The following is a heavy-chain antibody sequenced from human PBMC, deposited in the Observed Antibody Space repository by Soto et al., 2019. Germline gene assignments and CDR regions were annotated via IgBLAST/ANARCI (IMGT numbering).Heavy chain of an antibody. CDR1: GYTFTSYS. Sequence: GASVEVSRKASGYTFTSYSMHLVRPAPVQRLEWMGWINAGNGNTKYSQKFQGRVTITRDTSASTAYMELSSLRSEDTAVYYCARAVAATSPNFDYWGQGTLVTVSS. CDR3: ARAVAATSPNFDY. J-gene: IGHJ4*02. CDR2: INAGNGNT. V-gene: IGHV1-3*01. D-gene: IGHD2-15*01.